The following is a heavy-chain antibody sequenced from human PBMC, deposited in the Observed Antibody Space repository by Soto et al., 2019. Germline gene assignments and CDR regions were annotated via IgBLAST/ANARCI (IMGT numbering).Heavy chain of an antibody. CDR3: ARGNYPKTFDY. Sequence: PSETLSLTCAVSGGSITSSVSSWSWIRQPPGKGLEWIGYLYHSGSTSYNPSLKSRVTMSVDRSKNQFSLKLSSVTAADTAVYYCARGNYPKTFDYWGPGTLVTVSS. J-gene: IGHJ4*02. D-gene: IGHD3-22*01. CDR1: GGSITSSVSS. CDR2: LYHSGST. V-gene: IGHV4-30-2*01.